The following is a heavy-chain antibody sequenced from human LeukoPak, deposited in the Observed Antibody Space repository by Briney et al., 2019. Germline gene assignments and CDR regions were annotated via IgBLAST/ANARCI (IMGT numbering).Heavy chain of an antibody. CDR2: IYYSGST. V-gene: IGHV4-34*01. Sequence: SETLSLTCAVYGGSFSGYYWSWIRQPPGKGLEWIGSIYYSGSTYYNPSLKSRVTISVDTSKNQFSLKLSSVTAADTAVYYCARHDGDYWGQGTLVTVSS. CDR1: GGSFSGYY. D-gene: IGHD3-16*01. CDR3: ARHDGDY. J-gene: IGHJ4*02.